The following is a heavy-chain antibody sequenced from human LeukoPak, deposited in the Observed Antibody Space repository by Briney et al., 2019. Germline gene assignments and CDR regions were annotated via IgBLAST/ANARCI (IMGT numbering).Heavy chain of an antibody. CDR2: IYSGGST. Sequence: GSLRLSCAASGLTVSSNCMSWVRQAPGKGLEWVSFIYSGGSTYYTDSVKGRFTISRDNSKNTLYLQMNSLRAEDTAVYYCAKSGLNRFDYWGQGTLVTVSS. D-gene: IGHD2-15*01. CDR1: GLTVSSNC. V-gene: IGHV3-53*01. J-gene: IGHJ4*02. CDR3: AKSGLNRFDY.